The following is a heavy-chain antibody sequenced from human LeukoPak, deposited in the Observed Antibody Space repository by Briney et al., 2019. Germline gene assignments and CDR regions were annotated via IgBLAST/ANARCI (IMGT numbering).Heavy chain of an antibody. CDR3: ARALRGYSGYDWVYYFDY. V-gene: IGHV3-21*01. CDR1: GFTFSSYG. Sequence: GGSLRLSCAASGFTFSSYGMHWVRQAPGKGLEWVSSISSSSSYVYYADSVKGRFTISRDNAKNSLYLQMNSLRAEDTAVYYCARALRGYSGYDWVYYFDYWGQGTLVTVSS. CDR2: ISSSSSYV. J-gene: IGHJ4*02. D-gene: IGHD5-12*01.